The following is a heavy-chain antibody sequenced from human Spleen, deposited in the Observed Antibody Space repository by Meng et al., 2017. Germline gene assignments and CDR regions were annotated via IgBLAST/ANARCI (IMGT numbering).Heavy chain of an antibody. J-gene: IGHJ6*02. Sequence: LRLSCTVSGGSISSGGYFWSWVRQPAGKGLEWIGRIYTNESTNYNPSLKSRVTISVHTSKNQFSLRLSSVTAADTAVYYCAKDLYYYYAMDVWGQGTTVTVSS. CDR2: IYTNEST. V-gene: IGHV4-61*02. CDR3: AKDLYYYYAMDV. CDR1: GGSISSGGYF.